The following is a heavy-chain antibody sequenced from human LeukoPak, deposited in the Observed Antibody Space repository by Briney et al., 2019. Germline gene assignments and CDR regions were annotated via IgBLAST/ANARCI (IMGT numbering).Heavy chain of an antibody. D-gene: IGHD3-10*01. Sequence: GGSLRLSCAASGFTFRNYVIHWVRQAPGKGLEWVAVTSSDLNVKLYADSVKGRFTISRDNCRSTLYLQMNSLRPEDTAIYYCAREGYYGSGSPPSLYFDYWGQGTLVTVSS. CDR1: GFTFRNYV. CDR3: AREGYYGSGSPPSLYFDY. CDR2: TSSDLNVK. J-gene: IGHJ4*02. V-gene: IGHV3-30-3*01.